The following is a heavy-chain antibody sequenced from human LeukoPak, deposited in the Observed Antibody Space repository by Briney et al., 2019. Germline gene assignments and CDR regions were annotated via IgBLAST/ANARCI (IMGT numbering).Heavy chain of an antibody. Sequence: ASVKVSCKVSGYTLTELSMHWVRQAPGKGLEWMGGFDPEDGETIYAQKFQGRVTMTEDTSTDTAYMELSSLRSEDTAVYYCATGQGFGEFGNSYYFDYWGQGTLVTVSS. CDR3: ATGQGFGEFGNSYYFDY. D-gene: IGHD3-10*01. V-gene: IGHV1-24*01. CDR1: GYTLTELS. J-gene: IGHJ4*02. CDR2: FDPEDGET.